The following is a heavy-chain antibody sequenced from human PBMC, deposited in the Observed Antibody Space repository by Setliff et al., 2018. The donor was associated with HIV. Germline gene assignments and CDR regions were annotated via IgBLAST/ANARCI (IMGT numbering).Heavy chain of an antibody. J-gene: IGHJ6*04. CDR1: GDTITNYG. CDR2: INPNSGGT. Sequence: WASVKVSCKASGDTITNYGLSWVRQAPGQGLEWMGRINPNSGGTNYAQKFQGRFTISRDNSENTLYLEMNNLRAEDTAVYYCARDTWYYSAKHLDVWGKGTTVTVSS. D-gene: IGHD3-10*01. CDR3: ARDTWYYSAKHLDV. V-gene: IGHV1-2*06.